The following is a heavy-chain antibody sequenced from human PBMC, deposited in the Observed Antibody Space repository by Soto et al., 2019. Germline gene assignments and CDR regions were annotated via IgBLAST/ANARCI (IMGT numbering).Heavy chain of an antibody. CDR3: ARGVPDCSGGSCSSDY. Sequence: QVQLVQSGAEVKKPGASVKVSCKASGYTFTGYYMHWVRQASGQGLEWMGWINPNSGGTNYAQKFQGWVTMTRDTSISTAYMELSRLRSDDTAVYYCARGVPDCSGGSCSSDYWGQGTLVTVSS. CDR2: INPNSGGT. CDR1: GYTFTGYY. V-gene: IGHV1-2*04. D-gene: IGHD2-15*01. J-gene: IGHJ4*02.